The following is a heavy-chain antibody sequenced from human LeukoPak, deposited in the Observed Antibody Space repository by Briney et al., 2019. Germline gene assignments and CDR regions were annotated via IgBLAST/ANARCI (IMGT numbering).Heavy chain of an antibody. Sequence: PGRSLRLSCAASGFTFSSYAMHWVRQAPGKGLEWVAVISYDGSNKYYTDSAKGRLTISRDNSKNTLYLQMNSLRAEDTAVYYCARDSGYDILTGPAGTSNWFDPWGQGTLVTVSS. CDR3: ARDSGYDILTGPAGTSNWFDP. CDR1: GFTFSSYA. CDR2: ISYDGSNK. D-gene: IGHD3-9*01. V-gene: IGHV3-30*04. J-gene: IGHJ5*02.